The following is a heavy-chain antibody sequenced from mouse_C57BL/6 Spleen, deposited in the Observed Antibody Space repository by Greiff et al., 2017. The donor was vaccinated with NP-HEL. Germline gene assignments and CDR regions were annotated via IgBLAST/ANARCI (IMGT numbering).Heavy chain of an antibody. D-gene: IGHD1-1*01. CDR1: GYTFTSYW. V-gene: IGHV1-59*01. Sequence: QVQLQQSGAELVRPGTSVKLSCKASGYTFTSYWMHWVKQRPGQGLEWIGVIDPSDSYTNYNQKFKGKVTLTVDTSSRTAYMQLSSLTAEDSAVYYCARGLLRFYYFDYWGQGTTLTVSS. CDR2: IDPSDSYT. J-gene: IGHJ2*01. CDR3: ARGLLRFYYFDY.